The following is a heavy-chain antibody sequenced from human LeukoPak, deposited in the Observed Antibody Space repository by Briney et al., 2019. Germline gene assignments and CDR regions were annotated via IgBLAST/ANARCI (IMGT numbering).Heavy chain of an antibody. CDR3: ARETEKQWQY. Sequence: SETLSLTCTVSGGSISSYYWSWIRQPPGKGLEWIGYIYYSGSTNYNPSLKSRVTISVDTSKNQFSLKLSSVTAADTAVYYCARETEKQWQYWGQGTTVSVSS. D-gene: IGHD6-19*01. J-gene: IGHJ3*01. CDR1: GGSISSYY. V-gene: IGHV4-59*01. CDR2: IYYSGST.